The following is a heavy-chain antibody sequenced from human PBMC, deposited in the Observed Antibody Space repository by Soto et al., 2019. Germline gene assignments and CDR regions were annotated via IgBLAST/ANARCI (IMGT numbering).Heavy chain of an antibody. D-gene: IGHD2-2*01. V-gene: IGHV1-18*04. CDR3: ARGNYCRSTSCTNVAYIGMDA. CDR1: GYTFTSYG. Sequence: GASVKGSCKASGYTFTSYGICWLRQAPGQGLEWMGWLSAYNGNTNYAQNLQGRVTMTTDTSTSTAYMDLRSLSSDGTAVYYCARGNYCRSTSCTNVAYIGMDAWGQETTVTVSS. CDR2: LSAYNGNT. J-gene: IGHJ6*02.